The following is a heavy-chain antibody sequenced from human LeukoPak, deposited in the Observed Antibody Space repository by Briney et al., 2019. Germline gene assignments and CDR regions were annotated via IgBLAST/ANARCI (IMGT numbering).Heavy chain of an antibody. Sequence: AALVKVSCKASGGTFSSYAISWVRQAPGQGLEWMGGIIPIFGTANYAQKFQGRVTITADESTSTAYMELSSLRSEDTAVYYCALYCSGGSCYPYYYYYGMDVWGQGTTVTVSS. CDR2: IIPIFGTA. CDR3: ALYCSGGSCYPYYYYYGMDV. J-gene: IGHJ6*02. D-gene: IGHD2-15*01. V-gene: IGHV1-69*13. CDR1: GGTFSSYA.